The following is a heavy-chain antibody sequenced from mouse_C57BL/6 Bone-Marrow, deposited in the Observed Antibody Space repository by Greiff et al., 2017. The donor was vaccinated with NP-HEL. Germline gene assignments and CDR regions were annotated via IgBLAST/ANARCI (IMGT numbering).Heavy chain of an antibody. CDR1: GYTFTSYG. CDR2: IYPRSGNT. Sequence: VMLVESGAELARPGASVKLSCKASGYTFTSYGISWVKQRTGQGLEWIGEIYPRSGNTYYNEKFKGKATLTADKSSSTAYMELRSLTSEDSAVYFCARGVGRYWYFDVWGTGTTVTVSS. D-gene: IGHD4-1*01. CDR3: ARGVGRYWYFDV. J-gene: IGHJ1*03. V-gene: IGHV1-81*01.